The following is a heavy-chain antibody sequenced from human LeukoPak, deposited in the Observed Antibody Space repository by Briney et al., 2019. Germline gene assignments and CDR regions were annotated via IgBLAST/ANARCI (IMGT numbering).Heavy chain of an antibody. CDR3: AREGPGYCSSTSCPQLDY. Sequence: SDTRSLTCAVYGASFSGYYWSWIRQPPGKGLEWIGEINHSGSTNYNPSLKSRVTISVDTSKNQFSLKLSSVTAADTAVYYCAREGPGYCSSTSCPQLDYWGQGTLVTVSS. CDR2: INHSGST. J-gene: IGHJ4*02. D-gene: IGHD2-2*03. V-gene: IGHV4-34*01. CDR1: GASFSGYY.